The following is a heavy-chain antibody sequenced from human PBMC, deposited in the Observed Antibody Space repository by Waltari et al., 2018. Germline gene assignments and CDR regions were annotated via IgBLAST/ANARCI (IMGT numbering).Heavy chain of an antibody. D-gene: IGHD2-8*01. CDR3: ARGRYCTNGVCYPYYYYGMDV. CDR2: INHSGST. Sequence: QVQLQQWGAGLLKPSAPLSLTCAVYGGYFSGSSWSWIRQPPGNGLEWIGEINHSGSTNYNPSLKSRVTISVDTSKNQFSLKLSSVTAADTAVYYCARGRYCTNGVCYPYYYYGMDVWGQGTTVTVSS. CDR1: GGYFSGSS. J-gene: IGHJ6*02. V-gene: IGHV4-34*01.